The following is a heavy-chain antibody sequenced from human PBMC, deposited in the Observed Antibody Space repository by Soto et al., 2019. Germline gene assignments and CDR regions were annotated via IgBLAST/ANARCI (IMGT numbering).Heavy chain of an antibody. V-gene: IGHV3-23*01. D-gene: IGHD2-21*02. Sequence: GGSLRLSCAASEFTFSSYPMSWVRQAPGKGLEWVSAITGSGGFTNYADSVKGRFTISRDNSKNTLFLQMNSLRAEDTAVYYCAKARDTVTAYDAYDMWGQGTMVTVSS. CDR1: EFTFSSYP. J-gene: IGHJ3*02. CDR3: AKARDTVTAYDAYDM. CDR2: ITGSGGFT.